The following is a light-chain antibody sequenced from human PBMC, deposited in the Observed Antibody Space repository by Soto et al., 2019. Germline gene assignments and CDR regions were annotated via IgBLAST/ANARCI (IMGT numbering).Light chain of an antibody. CDR1: SSNIGGNT. CDR3: AAWDDSLNGPV. Sequence: QSVLTQPPSASGTPGQRVTISCSGGSSNIGGNTVNWYQQFPGAAPKLLIYSNNQRPSGVPDRFSGSKSGTSASLAISGLQSEDEADYYCAAWDDSLNGPVFGGGTKLTVL. V-gene: IGLV1-44*01. J-gene: IGLJ2*01. CDR2: SNN.